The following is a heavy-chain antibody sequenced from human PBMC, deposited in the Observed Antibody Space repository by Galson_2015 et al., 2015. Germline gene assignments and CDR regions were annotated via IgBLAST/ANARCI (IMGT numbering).Heavy chain of an antibody. CDR3: ARAIQDWSAIDF. V-gene: IGHV3-30-3*01. CDR1: GFTFRSYA. D-gene: IGHD3-3*01. CDR2: ISFDGSNT. Sequence: SLRLSCAASGFTFRSYAMHWVRQAPGKGLVWVAVISFDGSNTYYADSVNGRFTISRDNSKKTLYLQMNSLRAEDTAVYCCARAIQDWSAIDFWGQGTLVTVSS. J-gene: IGHJ4*02.